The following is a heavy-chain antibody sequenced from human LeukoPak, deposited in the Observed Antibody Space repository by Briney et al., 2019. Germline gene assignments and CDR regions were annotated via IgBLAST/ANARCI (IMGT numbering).Heavy chain of an antibody. J-gene: IGHJ4*02. Sequence: PGGSLRLSCAASGFTFGSYGMHWVRQAPGEGLEWVAVIWYDGSNKYYADSVKGRFTISRDNSKNTVYLQMNSLRAEDAAVYYCARRDYYYCFDYWGQGTLVTVSS. CDR3: ARRDYYYCFDY. D-gene: IGHD3-22*01. CDR2: IWYDGSNK. CDR1: GFTFGSYG. V-gene: IGHV3-33*01.